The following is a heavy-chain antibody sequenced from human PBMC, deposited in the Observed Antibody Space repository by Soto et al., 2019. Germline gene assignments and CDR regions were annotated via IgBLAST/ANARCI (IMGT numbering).Heavy chain of an antibody. V-gene: IGHV3-11*01. CDR3: ARDFDADSRTDFDY. Sequence: QVQLVESGGGLVKPGGSRRLSCATSGFIFSDYSMHWIRQAPGKGLEWISYISGNGRIIQYADSAKGRFTISRDNAQNSLYLQMNSLRAEDTALYFCARDFDADSRTDFDYWGQGTLVTVSS. D-gene: IGHD4-17*01. CDR2: ISGNGRII. CDR1: GFIFSDYS. J-gene: IGHJ4*02.